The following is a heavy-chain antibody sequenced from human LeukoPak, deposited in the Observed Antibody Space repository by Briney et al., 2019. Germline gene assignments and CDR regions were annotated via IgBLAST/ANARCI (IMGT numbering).Heavy chain of an antibody. CDR3: ARGGDTAMVTSDY. Sequence: ASVKVSCKASGYTFINYDIHWVRQAPGQGLEWMGWMNPKSGNTGYAQRFQGRVTMTRDTSIDTAYMELSSLTSGDTAVYYCARGGDTAMVTSDYWGQGTLVTVSS. D-gene: IGHD5-18*01. J-gene: IGHJ4*02. CDR1: GYTFINYD. CDR2: MNPKSGNT. V-gene: IGHV1-8*01.